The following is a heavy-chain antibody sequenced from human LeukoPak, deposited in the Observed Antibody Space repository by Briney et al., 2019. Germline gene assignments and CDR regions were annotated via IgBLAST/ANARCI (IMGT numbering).Heavy chain of an antibody. J-gene: IGHJ4*02. CDR2: ISYDGSNK. D-gene: IGHD3-22*01. CDR1: GFTFSSYA. Sequence: GGSLRLSCAASGFTFSSYAMHWVRQAPGKGLEWVAVISYDGSNKYYADPVKGRFTLSRDNSKNTLYLQMNSLRAEDTAVYYCARARGARGKDSSGYLYWGQGTLVTVSS. CDR3: ARARGARGKDSSGYLY. V-gene: IGHV3-30-3*01.